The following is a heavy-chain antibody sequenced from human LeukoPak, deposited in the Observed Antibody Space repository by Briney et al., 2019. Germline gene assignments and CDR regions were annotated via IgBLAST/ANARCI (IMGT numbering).Heavy chain of an antibody. V-gene: IGHV4-4*07. CDR2: IYTSGST. Sequence: PSETLSLTCTVSGGSISSYYWSWIRQPAGKGLEWIGRIYTSGSTNYNPSLKSRVTMSVDTSKNQFSPKLSSVTAADTAVYYCARDAPTQQWLVPSRYYYYMDVWGKGTTVTVSS. D-gene: IGHD6-19*01. CDR3: ARDAPTQQWLVPSRYYYYMDV. CDR1: GGSISSYY. J-gene: IGHJ6*03.